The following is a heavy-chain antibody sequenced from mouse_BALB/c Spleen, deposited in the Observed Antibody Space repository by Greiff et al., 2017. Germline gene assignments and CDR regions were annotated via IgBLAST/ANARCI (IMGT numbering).Heavy chain of an antibody. J-gene: IGHJ4*01. V-gene: IGHV5-6-5*01. CDR3: ARVFYAMDY. CDR1: GFTFSSYA. CDR2: ISSGGST. Sequence: EVQRVESGGGLVKPGGSLKLSCAASGFTFSSYAMSWVRQTPEKRLEWVASISSGGSTYYPDSVKGRFTISRDNARNILYLQMSSLRSEDTAMYYCARVFYAMDYWGQGTSVTVSS.